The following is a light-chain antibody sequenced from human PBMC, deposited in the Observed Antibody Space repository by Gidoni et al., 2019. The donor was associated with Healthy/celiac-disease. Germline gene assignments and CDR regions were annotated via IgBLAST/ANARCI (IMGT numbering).Light chain of an antibody. CDR1: QSVSSSY. J-gene: IGKJ3*01. CDR2: GAS. V-gene: IGKV3-20*01. CDR3: QQYGSSPPLT. Sequence: DIVLTQSPGTLSLSPGERATLSCRASQSVSSSYLAWYQQKPGQAPRLLIYGASSRATGIPDRFSGSGSGTDFPLTISRLVPEDFAVYSCQQYGSSPPLTFGPGTKVDIK.